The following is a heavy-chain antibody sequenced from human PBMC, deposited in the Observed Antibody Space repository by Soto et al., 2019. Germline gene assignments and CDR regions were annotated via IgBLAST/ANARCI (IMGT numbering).Heavy chain of an antibody. CDR2: ISYDGSNK. J-gene: IGHJ4*02. CDR3: ARDPTGWSGATNFDY. CDR1: GFTFSSYA. Sequence: QVQLVESGGGVVQPGRSLRLSCAASGFTFSSYAMHWVRQAPGKGLEWVAVISYDGSNKYYADSVKGRFTISSDNSKNTLYLQMNSLRAEDTAVYYCARDPTGWSGATNFDYWGQGTLVTVSS. D-gene: IGHD1-26*01. V-gene: IGHV3-30-3*01.